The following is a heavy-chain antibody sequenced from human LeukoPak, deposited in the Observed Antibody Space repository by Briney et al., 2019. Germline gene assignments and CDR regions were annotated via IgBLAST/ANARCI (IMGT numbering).Heavy chain of an antibody. CDR3: ARVSKGYCGGYCYSDY. V-gene: IGHV1-2*02. CDR1: GYTFTGYY. Sequence: ASVKVTCKASGYTFTGYYMHWVRQAPGQGLEWMGWINPNSGGTNYAQKFQGRVTMTRDTSITTAYMDLSSLRSDDTALYYCARVSKGYCGGYCYSDYWGQGTLVTVSS. J-gene: IGHJ4*02. D-gene: IGHD2-21*02. CDR2: INPNSGGT.